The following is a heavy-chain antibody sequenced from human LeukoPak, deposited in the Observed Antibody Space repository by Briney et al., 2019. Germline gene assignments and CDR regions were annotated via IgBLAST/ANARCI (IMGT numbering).Heavy chain of an antibody. J-gene: IGHJ4*02. CDR3: AKVKSGCGGDCYFSCLDY. CDR1: GFTFSSYS. V-gene: IGHV3-21*04. Sequence: AGGSLRLSCAASGFTFSSYSMNWVRQAPGKGLEWVSSISSSSSYIYYADSVKGRFTISRDNSKNTLYLQMNSLRAEDTALYYCAKVKSGCGGDCYFSCLDYWGQGTLATVSS. CDR2: ISSSSSYI. D-gene: IGHD2-21*02.